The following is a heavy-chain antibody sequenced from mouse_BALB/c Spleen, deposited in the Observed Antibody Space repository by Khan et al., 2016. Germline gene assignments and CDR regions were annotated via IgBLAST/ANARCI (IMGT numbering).Heavy chain of an antibody. D-gene: IGHD2-4*01. J-gene: IGHJ3*01. CDR1: GFTFSSYA. V-gene: IGHV5-9-3*01. CDR2: ISSGGSYT. CDR3: ARPYYDYDWFAY. Sequence: EVELVESGGGLVKPGGSLKLSCAASGFTFSSYAMSWVRQTPEKRLEWVATISSGGSYTYYPDSVKGRFTISRDNAKNTLYLQMSSLRSEDTAMYYCARPYYDYDWFAYWGQGTLVTVSA.